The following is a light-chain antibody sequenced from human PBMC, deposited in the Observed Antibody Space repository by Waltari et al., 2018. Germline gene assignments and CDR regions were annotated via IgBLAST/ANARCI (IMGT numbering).Light chain of an antibody. Sequence: EIVLTTFPATLSLFRGETATLSCRASQSVLSYVHWYQQKPGQAPRLLIFDATNRATDIAARFSGSGSGTDFTLTISSLEPEDFAIYYCQQRRNWPITFGQGTRLEIK. J-gene: IGKJ2*01. CDR2: DAT. V-gene: IGKV3-11*01. CDR3: QQRRNWPIT. CDR1: QSVLSY.